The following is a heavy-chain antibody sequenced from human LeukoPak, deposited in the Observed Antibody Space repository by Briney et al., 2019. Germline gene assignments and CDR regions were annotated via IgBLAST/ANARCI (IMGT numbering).Heavy chain of an antibody. CDR1: GGSISSGSDD. CDR3: ARDAAYYYDSSGLFDY. J-gene: IGHJ4*02. Sequence: SQTLSLTCTVSGGSISSGSDDWSWIRQPAGKGLEWIGRIYTSGSTNYNPSLKSRVTILVDTPKNQFSLKLSSVTAADTAVYYCARDAAYYYDSSGLFDYWGQGTLVTVSS. CDR2: IYTSGST. D-gene: IGHD3-22*01. V-gene: IGHV4-61*02.